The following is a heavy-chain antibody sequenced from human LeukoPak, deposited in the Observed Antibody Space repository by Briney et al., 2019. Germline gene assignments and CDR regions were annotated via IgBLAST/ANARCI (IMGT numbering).Heavy chain of an antibody. Sequence: GASVKVSCKASGGTFSSYAISWVRQAPGQGLEWMGGIIPIFGTANYAQKFQGRVTITADKSTSTAYMELSSLGSEDTAVYYCARGPVQLWLRGYYYYYMDVWGKGTTVTVSS. D-gene: IGHD5-18*01. V-gene: IGHV1-69*06. CDR2: IIPIFGTA. CDR3: ARGPVQLWLRGYYYYYMDV. CDR1: GGTFSSYA. J-gene: IGHJ6*03.